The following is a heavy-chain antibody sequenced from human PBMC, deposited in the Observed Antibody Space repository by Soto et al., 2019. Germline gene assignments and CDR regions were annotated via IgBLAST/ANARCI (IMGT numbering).Heavy chain of an antibody. V-gene: IGHV3-30-3*01. J-gene: IGHJ3*02. CDR3: ARPGRDAVVRYAFDI. CDR1: GFTFSSYA. Sequence: QPGGSLRLSCAASGFTFSSYAMHWVRQAPGKGLEWVAVISYDGSNKYYADSVKGRFTISRDNSKNTLYLQMNSLRAEDTAVYYCARPGRDAVVRYAFDIWGQGTMVTVSS. CDR2: ISYDGSNK. D-gene: IGHD3-10*01.